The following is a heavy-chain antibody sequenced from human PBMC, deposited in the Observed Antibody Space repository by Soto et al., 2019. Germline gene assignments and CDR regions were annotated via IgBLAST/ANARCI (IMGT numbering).Heavy chain of an antibody. CDR1: GSPISSYY. D-gene: IGHD3-22*01. CDR3: ARLGGYYQAFAY. J-gene: IGHJ4*01. CDR2: IYYTGTT. Sequence: SETLSLTCTVSGSPISSYYWSWFRQSPGQGLEWVGYIYYTGTTTYSPSLKSRLTISVDASKSQLSLNLRSVTAADTAVYFCARLGGYYQAFAYWAHGALDPVSS. V-gene: IGHV4-59*12.